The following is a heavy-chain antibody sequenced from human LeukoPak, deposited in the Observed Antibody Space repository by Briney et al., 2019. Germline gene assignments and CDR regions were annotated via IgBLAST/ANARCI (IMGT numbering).Heavy chain of an antibody. CDR2: INHSGST. CDR1: GGSFSGYY. Sequence: SETLSLTCAVYGGSFSGYYWSWIRQPPGKGLERIGEINHSGSTNYNPSLKSRVTISVDTSKNQFSLKLSSVTAADTAVYYCARGFRGGYGSSTSSVKFDYWGQGTLVTVSS. J-gene: IGHJ4*02. D-gene: IGHD3-16*01. V-gene: IGHV4-34*01. CDR3: ARGFRGGYGSSTSSVKFDY.